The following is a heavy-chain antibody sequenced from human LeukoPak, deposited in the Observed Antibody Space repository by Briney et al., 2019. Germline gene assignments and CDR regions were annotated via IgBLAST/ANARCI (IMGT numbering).Heavy chain of an antibody. CDR2: INQDGSEK. D-gene: IGHD2-15*01. Sequence: PGGSLRLSCAASGFALSSDWMNWVRQAPGEGLEWVANINQDGSEKNYVDPVKGRFTNSRDNAKNSLYLKMDSLRVQDTAVYYCVKGQFGGHHWGQGALVTVSS. CDR1: GFALSSDW. V-gene: IGHV3-7*04. J-gene: IGHJ4*02. CDR3: VKGQFGGHH.